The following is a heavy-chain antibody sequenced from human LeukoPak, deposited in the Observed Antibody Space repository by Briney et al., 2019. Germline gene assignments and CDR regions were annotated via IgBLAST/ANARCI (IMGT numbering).Heavy chain of an antibody. CDR2: INHSGST. D-gene: IGHD3-22*01. Sequence: PSETLSLTCAVYGGSFSGYYRSWIRQPPGKGLEWIGEINHSGSTNYNPSLKSRVTISVDTSKNQFPLKLSSVTAADTAVYYCARARYYDSSGYPLDYWGQGTLVTVSS. V-gene: IGHV4-34*01. J-gene: IGHJ4*02. CDR1: GGSFSGYY. CDR3: ARARYYDSSGYPLDY.